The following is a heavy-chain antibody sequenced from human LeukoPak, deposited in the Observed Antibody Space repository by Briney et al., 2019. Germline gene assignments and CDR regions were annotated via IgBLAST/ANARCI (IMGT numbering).Heavy chain of an antibody. V-gene: IGHV4-59*01. CDR3: ARAVHYGSGSSYWFDP. D-gene: IGHD3-10*01. CDR1: GGSISSYY. J-gene: IGHJ5*02. CDR2: IYYSVST. Sequence: SETLTLTCTVSGGSISSYYWSWIRQPPGKGPEWIGYIYYSVSTNYNPSLKSRVTISVDTSKNQFSLKLSSVTAADTDVYYCARAVHYGSGSSYWFDPWGQGTLVTVSS.